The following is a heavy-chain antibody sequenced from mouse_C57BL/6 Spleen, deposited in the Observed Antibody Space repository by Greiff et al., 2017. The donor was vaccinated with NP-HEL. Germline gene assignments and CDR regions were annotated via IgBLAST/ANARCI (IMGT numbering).Heavy chain of an antibody. V-gene: IGHV14-4*01. Sequence: EVKLMESGAELVRPGASVKLSCTASGFNIKDDYMHWVKQRPEQGLEWIGWIDPENGDTEYASKFQGKATITADTSSNTAYLQLSSLTSEDTAVYYCTQGTHFDYWGQGTTLTVSS. CDR3: TQGTHFDY. J-gene: IGHJ2*01. CDR1: GFNIKDDY. CDR2: IDPENGDT. D-gene: IGHD3-3*01.